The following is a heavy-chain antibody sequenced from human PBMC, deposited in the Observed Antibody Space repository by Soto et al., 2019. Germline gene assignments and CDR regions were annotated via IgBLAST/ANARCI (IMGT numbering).Heavy chain of an antibody. Sequence: QVQLQESGPGLVKPSETLSLTCTVSGGSISSYYWRWIRHPPGKELEWIGYIYYSGSTNYNPSLKSRATISVDTAKNQCSLKLSSVTAADTAVYYCARHSPGYYYGMDVWGQGTTVTVSS. CDR3: ARHSPGYYYGMDV. J-gene: IGHJ6*02. V-gene: IGHV4-59*08. CDR1: GGSISSYY. CDR2: IYYSGST.